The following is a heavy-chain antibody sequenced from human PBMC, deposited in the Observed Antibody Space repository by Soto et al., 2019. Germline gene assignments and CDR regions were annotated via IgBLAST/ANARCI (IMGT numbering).Heavy chain of an antibody. CDR3: AKGDTAARMAS. CDR1: GGSLSDYF. Sequence: QVQLQQWGAGLLKPSETLSLTCAVNGGSLSDYFWTWLRQPPGQGLEWIGEINRSGTTNYNPSLKSRVTMSLDTSNNQFSLKMSSVTAADTAVYFCAKGDTAARMASWGQGTVVTVSS. CDR2: INRSGTT. D-gene: IGHD6-25*01. V-gene: IGHV4-34*01. J-gene: IGHJ5*02.